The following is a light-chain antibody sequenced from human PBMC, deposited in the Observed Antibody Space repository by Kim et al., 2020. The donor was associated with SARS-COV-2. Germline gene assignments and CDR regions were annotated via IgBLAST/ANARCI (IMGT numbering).Light chain of an antibody. CDR3: LLSYVGPHV. J-gene: IGLJ2*01. CDR2: DKN. Sequence: QSVMTQEPSLTVSPGGTVTLTCGASTADVTSGHFPYWHQQKPGQAHRTLIYDKNNRHSSTPARCSGSLLGGKAALTLSGSQAEEEADYYCLLSYVGPHVFGGGTKVTVL. CDR1: TADVTSGHF. V-gene: IGLV7-46*01.